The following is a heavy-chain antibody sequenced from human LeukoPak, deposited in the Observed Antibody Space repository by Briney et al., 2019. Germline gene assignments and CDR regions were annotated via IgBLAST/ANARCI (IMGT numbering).Heavy chain of an antibody. J-gene: IGHJ4*02. CDR2: IYTSGST. V-gene: IGHV4-4*07. D-gene: IGHD3-3*01. Sequence: SETLSLTCTVSGGSISSYYWSWIRQPAGKGLEWIGRIYTSGSTNYNPSLKSRVTMSVDTFKNQFSLKLSSVTAADTAVYYCARDEYDFWSGYYSDYWGQGTLVTVSS. CDR1: GGSISSYY. CDR3: ARDEYDFWSGYYSDY.